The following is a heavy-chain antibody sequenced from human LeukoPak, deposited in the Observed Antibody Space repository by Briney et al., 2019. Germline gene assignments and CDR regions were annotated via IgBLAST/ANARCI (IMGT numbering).Heavy chain of an antibody. Sequence: PGGSLRLSCAASGFTFSNYGIHWVRQAPGKGLEWVAVLSYDGSNKYYADSVKGRFTISRDNSKNTLYLQMNSLRAEDTSVYYCAKEVRDSGSYRFDYWGQGTLVTVSS. CDR3: AKEVRDSGSYRFDY. V-gene: IGHV3-30*18. J-gene: IGHJ4*02. D-gene: IGHD1-26*01. CDR2: LSYDGSNK. CDR1: GFTFSNYG.